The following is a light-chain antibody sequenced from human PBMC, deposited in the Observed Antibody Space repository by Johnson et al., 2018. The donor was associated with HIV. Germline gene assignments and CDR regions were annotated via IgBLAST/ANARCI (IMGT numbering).Light chain of an antibody. CDR2: ENN. CDR1: DSNIGSNY. CDR3: GTWDNSLSAGGV. Sequence: QSVLTQPPSVSAAPRQKVTISCSGSDSNIGSNYISWYQQFPGTAPKLLIYENNKRPSGIPDRFSGSKSGTSATLDITGLQTGDEADYYCGTWDNSLSAGGVFGTGTKVTVL. V-gene: IGLV1-51*02. J-gene: IGLJ1*01.